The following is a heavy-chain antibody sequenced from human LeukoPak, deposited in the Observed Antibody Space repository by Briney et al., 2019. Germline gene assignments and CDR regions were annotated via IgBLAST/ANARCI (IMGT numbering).Heavy chain of an antibody. CDR1: DYTFSING. CDR2: ISAYNGNT. Sequence: ASVKVSCKASDYTFSINGISWVRQAPGQGLEWLGYISAYNGNTNYAQKVQGRITMTTDTSTSTAYLEMRSLRSDDTAVYYCARDCSGSSCYWIHWGQGTLVTVSS. V-gene: IGHV1-18*01. D-gene: IGHD2-15*01. J-gene: IGHJ4*02. CDR3: ARDCSGSSCYWIH.